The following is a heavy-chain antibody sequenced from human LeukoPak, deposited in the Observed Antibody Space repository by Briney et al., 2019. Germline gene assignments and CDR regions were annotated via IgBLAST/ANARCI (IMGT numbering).Heavy chain of an antibody. J-gene: IGHJ5*02. D-gene: IGHD4-23*01. CDR3: AAGGGNTFNP. CDR1: GFTFTSQA. CDR2: FTGAAGNI. V-gene: IGHV3-23*01. Sequence: PGGSLTLSCANSGFTFTSQALSWVRQAPGRGLEWVSSFTGAAGNIHYADSVEGRFTLSRDISKETVYLQTNSLRVDDTAMYFCAAGGGNTFNPWGQGILVTVSS.